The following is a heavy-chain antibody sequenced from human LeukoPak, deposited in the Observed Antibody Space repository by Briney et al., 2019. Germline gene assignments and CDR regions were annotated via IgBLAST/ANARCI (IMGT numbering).Heavy chain of an antibody. V-gene: IGHV1-18*01. CDR3: ARVGYCSGGGCYSYWYFDL. J-gene: IGHJ2*01. CDR1: GYTFTSFG. CDR2: ISAYNGNT. Sequence: GASVKVSCKASGYTFTSFGVTWVRQAPGQGLEWMGWISAYNGNTNYAQKLQGRVTMTTDTSTSTVYMELRSLRSDDTAVYYCARVGYCSGGGCYSYWYFDLWGRGTLVTVSS. D-gene: IGHD2-15*01.